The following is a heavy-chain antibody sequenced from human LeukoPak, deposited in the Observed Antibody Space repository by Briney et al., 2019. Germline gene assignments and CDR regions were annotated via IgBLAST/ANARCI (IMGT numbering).Heavy chain of an antibody. J-gene: IGHJ4*02. Sequence: PGGSLRLSCAASGFTFSTYDMNWVRQAPAKGLEWVSTIGGGGPTTDYADSVKDRFTISRDNSKNTLYLQMNSLRAEDTAVYFCARGFLGGTDQYFDSWGQGTLVTVSS. CDR2: IGGGGPTT. V-gene: IGHV3-23*01. CDR1: GFTFSTYD. CDR3: ARGFLGGTDQYFDS. D-gene: IGHD6-19*01.